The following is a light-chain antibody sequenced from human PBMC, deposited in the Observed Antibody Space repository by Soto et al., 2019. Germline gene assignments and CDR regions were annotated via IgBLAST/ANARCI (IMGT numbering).Light chain of an antibody. V-gene: IGKV3-11*01. CDR3: QQRGNWPRT. J-gene: IGKJ2*01. CDR2: DAS. Sequence: EIVLTQSPATLSLSPGERATLSCRASQSVSSSLAWYQQKPGQAPRLLIYDASNRATGIPARFSGSGSGTDFTLSIRSLEPEDCAVYYCQQRGNWPRTFGQGTKLAIK. CDR1: QSVSSS.